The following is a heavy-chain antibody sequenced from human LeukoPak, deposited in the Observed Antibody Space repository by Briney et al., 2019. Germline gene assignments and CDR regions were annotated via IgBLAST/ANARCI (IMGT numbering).Heavy chain of an antibody. CDR2: ILYDGTDK. CDR1: GFTFSSYG. D-gene: IGHD2-15*01. J-gene: IGHJ4*02. Sequence: GGSLRLSCVASGFTFSSYGMHWVRQAPGKGLEWVAIILYDGTDKYYADSVKGRFSISRDNSKNTLYLQMNSLRAEDTAVYYCAKDLSPTRVFDYWGQGTLVTVSS. V-gene: IGHV3-30*02. CDR3: AKDLSPTRVFDY.